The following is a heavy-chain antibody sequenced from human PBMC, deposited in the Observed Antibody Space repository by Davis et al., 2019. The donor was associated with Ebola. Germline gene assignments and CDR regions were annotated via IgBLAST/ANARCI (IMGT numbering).Heavy chain of an antibody. CDR2: IRSSGSTI. D-gene: IGHD2-21*02. Sequence: GESLQISCAASGFTFSSYSMNWVRQAPGKGLEWVSYIRSSGSTIYYADSVKGRFTISRDNAENSLYLQMNSLRVEDTAVYYCARRSEGSDWLIDYWGQGTLVTVSS. CDR1: GFTFSSYS. J-gene: IGHJ4*02. CDR3: ARRSEGSDWLIDY. V-gene: IGHV3-48*03.